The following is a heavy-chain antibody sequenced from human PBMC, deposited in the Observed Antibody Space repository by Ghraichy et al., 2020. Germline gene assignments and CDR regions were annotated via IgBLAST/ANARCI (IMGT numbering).Heavy chain of an antibody. J-gene: IGHJ4*02. CDR1: GFTFSSYS. D-gene: IGHD5-24*01. CDR2: ISSSSSYI. Sequence: GGSLRLSCAASGFTFSSYSMNWVRQAPGKGLEWVSSISSSSSYIYYADSVKGRFTISRDNAKNSLYLQMNSLRAEDTAVYYCASYDGYNWYYFDYWGQGTLVTVSS. CDR3: ASYDGYNWYYFDY. V-gene: IGHV3-21*01.